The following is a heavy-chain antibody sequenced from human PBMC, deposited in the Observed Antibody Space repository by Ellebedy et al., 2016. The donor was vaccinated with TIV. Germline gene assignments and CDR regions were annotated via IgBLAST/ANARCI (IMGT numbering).Heavy chain of an antibody. CDR3: ARTDLRYGMDV. CDR1: GGSITSYS. CDR2: IYTSGST. Sequence: SETLSLXCTVSGGSITSYSWSWIRQPAGKGLEWIGRIYTSGSTNYNPSLKSRVTMSVDTSKNQFSLKLSSLTAADTAVYFCARTDLRYGMDVWGQGTSVTVS. V-gene: IGHV4-4*07. D-gene: IGHD3/OR15-3a*01. J-gene: IGHJ6*02.